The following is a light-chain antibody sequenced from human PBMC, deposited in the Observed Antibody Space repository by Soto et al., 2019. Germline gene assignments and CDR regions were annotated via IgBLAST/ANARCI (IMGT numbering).Light chain of an antibody. CDR3: QQYADWRT. J-gene: IGKJ1*01. CDR1: QSLGSSQ. CDR2: GAS. V-gene: IGKV3-20*01. Sequence: EIVLTHSRCTLSLSPGERATLSCRASQSLGSSQLAWYQQKPGQAPKVLIYGASSRATGIPDGFSGSGSGKDFTFTINGMEREDLAVDYCQQYADWRTFGQGTKVESK.